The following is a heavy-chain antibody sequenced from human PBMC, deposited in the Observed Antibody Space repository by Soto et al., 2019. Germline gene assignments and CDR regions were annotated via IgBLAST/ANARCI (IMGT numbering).Heavy chain of an antibody. CDR2: IYHSETI. CDR3: ASRIIKNSGGYFDH. D-gene: IGHD2-21*01. V-gene: IGHV4-30-2*01. J-gene: IGHJ4*02. CDR1: GASVDTSGSS. Sequence: QVELQESGSGLVKPSQTLSLTCTVSGASVDTSGSSWTWIRQPPGRGLQFIGYIYHSETIYYNPSLRSRVTICLDRSKNQFFLRLTSLTTADTAVYFCASRIIKNSGGYFDHWGQGSLVTVSS.